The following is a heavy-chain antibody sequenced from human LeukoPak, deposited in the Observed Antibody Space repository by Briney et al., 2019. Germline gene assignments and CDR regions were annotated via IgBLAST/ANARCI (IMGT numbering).Heavy chain of an antibody. Sequence: PGGSLRLSCVASGFTFSRYSMAWVRQAPGEGLEWVSSISSDSAHIFYADSVKGRLTISRDNAKDSLYLQMSSLRAEDTAVYYCARASGLSILRGEGVAYWGQGTLVTVSS. CDR2: ISSDSAHI. J-gene: IGHJ4*02. CDR3: ARASGLSILRGEGVAY. V-gene: IGHV3-21*01. CDR1: GFTFSRYS. D-gene: IGHD3-10*01.